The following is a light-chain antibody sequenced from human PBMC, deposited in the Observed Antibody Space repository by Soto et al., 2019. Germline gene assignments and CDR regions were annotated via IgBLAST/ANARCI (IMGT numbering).Light chain of an antibody. Sequence: QSALTQPASVSGSPGQSITISCTGTSSDVGGYNYVSWYQQHPGKAPKLLIFEVNNRPSGVPDRFSGSKSGTSASLAISGLQSEDEADYYCAAWDDSLNCPVFGGGTKLTVL. CDR2: EVN. CDR3: AAWDDSLNCPV. CDR1: SSDVGGYNY. V-gene: IGLV2-14*01. J-gene: IGLJ3*02.